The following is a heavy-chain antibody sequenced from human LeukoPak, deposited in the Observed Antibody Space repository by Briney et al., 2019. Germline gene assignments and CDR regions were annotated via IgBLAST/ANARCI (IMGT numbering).Heavy chain of an antibody. CDR1: GFTFSSYS. V-gene: IGHV3-21*01. CDR2: ISSSSSYI. CDR3: ARDRDGYKSFDY. J-gene: IGHJ4*02. Sequence: PGGSLRLSCAASGFTFSSYSMNWVRQAPGKGLEWVSSISSSSSYIYYADSVKGRFTISRDNAKNTLYLRMNSLRAEDTAVYYCARDRDGYKSFDYWGQGTLVTVSS. D-gene: IGHD5-24*01.